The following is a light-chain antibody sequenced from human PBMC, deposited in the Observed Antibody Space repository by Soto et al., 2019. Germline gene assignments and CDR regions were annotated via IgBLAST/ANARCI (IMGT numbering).Light chain of an antibody. V-gene: IGKV1-5*01. Sequence: DIQMTQSPSTLSASVGDRVTITCRASQSISRWLAWYQQKPGKAPKLLLHDATSLESGVPSRFSGSGSGTEFTLTISSLQPGDCAADYCQQYSRYWTFAQGTKVEIK. J-gene: IGKJ1*01. CDR1: QSISRW. CDR2: DAT. CDR3: QQYSRYWT.